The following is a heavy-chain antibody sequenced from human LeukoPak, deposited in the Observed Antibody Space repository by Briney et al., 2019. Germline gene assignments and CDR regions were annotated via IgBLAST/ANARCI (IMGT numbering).Heavy chain of an antibody. Sequence: GGSLRLSCAASGFTFSSYGMHWVRQAPGKGLEWVAVIWYDGSNKYYADSVKGRFTISRDNSKNTLYLQTNSLRAEDTAVYYCARDLATMDGFDPWGQGTLVTVSS. CDR2: IWYDGSNK. CDR3: ARDLATMDGFDP. CDR1: GFTFSSYG. D-gene: IGHD3-10*01. V-gene: IGHV3-33*01. J-gene: IGHJ5*02.